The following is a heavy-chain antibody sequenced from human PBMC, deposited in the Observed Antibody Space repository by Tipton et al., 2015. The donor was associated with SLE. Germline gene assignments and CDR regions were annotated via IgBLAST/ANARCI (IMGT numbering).Heavy chain of an antibody. J-gene: IGHJ3*02. CDR2: INDSGST. CDR1: GGSFSGYY. CDR3: ARGSNYAFDI. D-gene: IGHD1-1*01. Sequence: LRLSCAVYGGSFSGYYWSWVRQPPGKGLEWIGEINDSGSTNYNPSLKSRVTMSVDMSKGQFSLKLSSVTAADTAVYYCARGSNYAFDIWGQGTMVTVSS. V-gene: IGHV4-34*01.